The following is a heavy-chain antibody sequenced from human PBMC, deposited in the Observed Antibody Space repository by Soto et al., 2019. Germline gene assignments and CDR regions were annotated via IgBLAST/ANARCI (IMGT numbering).Heavy chain of an antibody. D-gene: IGHD6-19*01. CDR1: GGSISSYY. V-gene: IGHV4-59*01. J-gene: IGHJ4*02. CDR2: IYYSGST. Sequence: QVQLQESGPGLVKPSETLSLTGTVSGGSISSYYWSWIRQPPGKGLEWIGYIYYSGSTNYNPSLKSRVAISVDTSENQFSLKLSSVTAADTAVYYCARVRLSEGGWVYFDYRGQGTLVTVSS. CDR3: ARVRLSEGGWVYFDY.